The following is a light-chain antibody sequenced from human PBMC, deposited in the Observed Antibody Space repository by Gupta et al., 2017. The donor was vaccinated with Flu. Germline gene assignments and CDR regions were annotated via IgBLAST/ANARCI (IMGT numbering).Light chain of an antibody. Sequence: SSELTQDPAVSVALSQTVGHTCQGHSLRIYYASCYHQKHAQTPLLLIFGQNSRRSGIPDRFSGSSSGNTASLTITGAQAEDEGVYYCNSPDNTSNNVVFGGGTKLTVL. CDR2: GQN. CDR1: SLRIYY. J-gene: IGLJ3*02. CDR3: NSPDNTSNNVV. V-gene: IGLV3-19*01.